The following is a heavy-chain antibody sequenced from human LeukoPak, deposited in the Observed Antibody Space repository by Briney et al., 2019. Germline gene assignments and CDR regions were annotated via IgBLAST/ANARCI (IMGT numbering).Heavy chain of an antibody. J-gene: IGHJ4*02. V-gene: IGHV1-46*01. CDR2: MNPSGGST. D-gene: IGHD5-18*01. CDR1: GYIFISYY. CDR3: AREMEQGSTTWIQLWLLSHRPFDY. Sequence: ASVTVSCTASGYIFISYYMHWVRQAPGQGLEWMGIMNPSGGSTSYAQKFQGRVTMTRDTSTTTVYMELSSLRSEDTAVYYCAREMEQGSTTWIQLWLLSHRPFDYWGQGTLVTVSS.